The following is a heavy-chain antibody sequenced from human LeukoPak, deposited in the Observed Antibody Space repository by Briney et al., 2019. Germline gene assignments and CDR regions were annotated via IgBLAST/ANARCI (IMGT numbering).Heavy chain of an antibody. V-gene: IGHV4-39*07. D-gene: IGHD3-10*01. Sequence: SETLSLTCTVSGGSISSGNYYWGWIRQPPGKGLEWIGSIYYSGSTYYNPSLKSRVTISVDTSKNQFSLKLSSVTAADTAVYYCARGGAITMVRGVIAFDPWGQGTLVTVSS. CDR3: ARGGAITMVRGVIAFDP. J-gene: IGHJ5*02. CDR1: GGSISSGNYY. CDR2: IYYSGST.